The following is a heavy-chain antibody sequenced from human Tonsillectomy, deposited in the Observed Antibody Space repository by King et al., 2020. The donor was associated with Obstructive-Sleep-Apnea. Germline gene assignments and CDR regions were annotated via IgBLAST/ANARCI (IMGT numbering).Heavy chain of an antibody. Sequence: HVQLQQWGPGLLKPSETLSLTCAVYGESFSGCYWTWIRQPPGKGLEWIGEINHSGSTIYSPSLKSRVTISVDTSKNQFSLNLSSVTAADTAVYYCARLRAGQGSNAFDYWGQGTLVTVSS. CDR1: GESFSGCY. CDR2: INHSGST. CDR3: ARLRAGQGSNAFDY. D-gene: IGHD1-26*01. J-gene: IGHJ4*02. V-gene: IGHV4-34*01.